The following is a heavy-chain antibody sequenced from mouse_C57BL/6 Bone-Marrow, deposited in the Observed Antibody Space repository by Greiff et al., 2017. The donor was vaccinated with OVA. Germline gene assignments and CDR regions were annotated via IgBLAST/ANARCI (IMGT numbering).Heavy chain of an antibody. J-gene: IGHJ2*01. CDR2: IYPGDGDT. CDR3: AREGPLDY. V-gene: IGHV1-82*01. CDR1: GYAFSSSW. Sequence: VQLQQSGPELVKPGASVKISCKASGYAFSSSWMNWVKQRPGKGLEWIGRIYPGDGDTNYNGKFKGKGTLTADKSSSTAYLQLSSLTSEDSAVYFCAREGPLDYWGQGTTLTVSS.